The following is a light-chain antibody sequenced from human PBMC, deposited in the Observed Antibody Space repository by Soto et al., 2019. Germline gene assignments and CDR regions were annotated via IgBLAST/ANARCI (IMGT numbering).Light chain of an antibody. CDR3: QQYNSHRT. Sequence: DIQMTQAPPSLSAFVGDRVTITCQASQSISGWLAWYQQKPGKSPKVLIYDASTLESGVPSRFSGSGSGTQFTLTISSLQPDDFATYFCQQYNSHRTFGQGTKGAIK. CDR2: DAS. V-gene: IGKV1-5*01. J-gene: IGKJ1*01. CDR1: QSISGW.